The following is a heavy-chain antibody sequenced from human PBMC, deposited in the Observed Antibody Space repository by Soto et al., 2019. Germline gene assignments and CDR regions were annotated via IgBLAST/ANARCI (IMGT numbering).Heavy chain of an antibody. Sequence: EVQLLESGGGLVQPGGSLRLSCAASGFTFSSYSMNWVRQAPGKGLEWVSSISSSSSYIYYADSVKGRFTISRDNAKNSLYLQMNSLRAEDTAVYYCARIPGYYDSSGYSAAFGIWGQGTMVTVSS. CDR1: GFTFSSYS. CDR2: ISSSSSYI. V-gene: IGHV3-21*01. CDR3: ARIPGYYDSSGYSAAFGI. D-gene: IGHD3-22*01. J-gene: IGHJ3*02.